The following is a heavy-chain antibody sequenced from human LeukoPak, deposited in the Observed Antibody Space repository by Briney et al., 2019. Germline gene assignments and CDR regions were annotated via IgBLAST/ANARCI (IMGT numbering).Heavy chain of an antibody. CDR2: ISSSGSTI. D-gene: IGHD5-18*01. CDR3: ARERGNSYGYDY. Sequence: GGPLRLSCAASGFTFSSYEMNWVRQAPGKGLEWVSYISSSGSTIYYADSVKGRFTISRDNAKNSLYLQMNSLRAEDTAVYYCARERGNSYGYDYWGQGTLVTVSS. V-gene: IGHV3-48*03. J-gene: IGHJ4*02. CDR1: GFTFSSYE.